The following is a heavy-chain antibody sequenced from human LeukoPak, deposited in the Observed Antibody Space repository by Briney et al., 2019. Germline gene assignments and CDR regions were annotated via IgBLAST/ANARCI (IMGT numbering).Heavy chain of an antibody. CDR1: GYTFSNYD. V-gene: IGHV1-8*01. D-gene: IGHD3-10*01. Sequence: ASVKVSCKASGYTFSNYDINWVRQVTGQGLEWMGWMNPDSGNTGYAQRFQGRVTLTTNPSISTAYMEVSSLRSEDTAVYFCARGTTRNYGDFDYWGQGTLVTVSS. CDR3: ARGTTRNYGDFDY. J-gene: IGHJ4*02. CDR2: MNPDSGNT.